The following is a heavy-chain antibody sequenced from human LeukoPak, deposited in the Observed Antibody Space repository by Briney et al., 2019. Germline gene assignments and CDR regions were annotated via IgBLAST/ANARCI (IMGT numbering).Heavy chain of an antibody. CDR2: FDPEDGET. CDR3: ATDLWVAGTSSVY. Sequence: ASVTVSCKVSGYTLTELSMHWVRQAPGKGLEWMGGFDPEDGETIYAQKFQGRVTMTEDTSTDTAYMELSSLRSGDTVVYYCATDLWVAGTSSVYWGQGTLVTVSS. CDR1: GYTLTELS. D-gene: IGHD6-19*01. V-gene: IGHV1-24*01. J-gene: IGHJ4*02.